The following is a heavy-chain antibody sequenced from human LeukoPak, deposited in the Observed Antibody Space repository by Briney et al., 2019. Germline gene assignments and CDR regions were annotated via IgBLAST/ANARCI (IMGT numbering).Heavy chain of an antibody. CDR1: GGSISSSSYY. Sequence: SETLSLTCTVSGGSISSSSYYWGWIRQPPGKGLEWIGSIYYSGSTYYNPSPNSRVTISVDTSKNQCSLKLSSVTAADTAVYYCARDHYSSSWYGDGYFDYWGQGTLVTVSS. J-gene: IGHJ4*02. V-gene: IGHV4-39*07. D-gene: IGHD6-13*01. CDR2: IYYSGST. CDR3: ARDHYSSSWYGDGYFDY.